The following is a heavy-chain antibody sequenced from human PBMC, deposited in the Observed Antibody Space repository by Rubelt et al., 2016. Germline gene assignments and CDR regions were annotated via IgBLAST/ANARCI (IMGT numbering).Heavy chain of an antibody. CDR1: GFTFSSYA. D-gene: IGHD3-22*01. CDR3: ASGYYDSSGYPGVGY. CDR2: ISYDESNK. Sequence: QVQLVESGGGVVQPGRSLRLSCAASGFTFSSYAMNWVRQAPGKGLEWVAVISYDESNKYYADSVKGRFTISRDNSKNTLYLQMNSLRAEDTAVYYCASGYYDSSGYPGVGYWGQGTLVTVSS. V-gene: IGHV3-30*04. J-gene: IGHJ4*02.